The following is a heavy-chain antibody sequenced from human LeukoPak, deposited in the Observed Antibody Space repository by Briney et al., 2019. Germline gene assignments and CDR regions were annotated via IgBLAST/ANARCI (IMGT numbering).Heavy chain of an antibody. CDR1: RFTFNTYW. V-gene: IGHV3-74*01. D-gene: IGHD1-1*01. CDR2: IDSDGYST. CDR3: ASEGTTGTTWGPDY. Sequence: GGSLRLSCAASRFTFNTYWMHWVRQAPGKGLVWVSRIDSDGYSTAYADSVKGRFTISRDNAKNTLYLQMNSLRAEDTAVYYSASEGTTGTTWGPDYWGQGTLVTVSS. J-gene: IGHJ4*02.